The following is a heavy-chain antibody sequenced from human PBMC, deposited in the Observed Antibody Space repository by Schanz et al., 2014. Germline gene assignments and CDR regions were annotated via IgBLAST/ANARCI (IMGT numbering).Heavy chain of an antibody. V-gene: IGHV3-73*01. J-gene: IGHJ4*02. CDR3: ASEGSDFWSGNPDY. CDR2: IRTKVNSYAT. Sequence: EVRLVESGGGLAQPGGSLKLSCAASGFTFSGSAMHWVRQASGKGLEGVGRIRTKVNSYATAYAASVRGRFTISRDDSKNAAFLQMNSLIAEDTAVYYCASEGSDFWSGNPDYWGQGTRVTVSS. D-gene: IGHD3-3*01. CDR1: GFTFSGSA.